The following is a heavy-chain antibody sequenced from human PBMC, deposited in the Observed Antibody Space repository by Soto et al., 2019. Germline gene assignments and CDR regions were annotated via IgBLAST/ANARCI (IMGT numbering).Heavy chain of an antibody. CDR2: ISAYNGNT. CDR1: GYTLTSYG. D-gene: IGHD6-6*01. J-gene: IGHJ4*02. Sequence: QVQLVQSGAEVKKPGASVKVSCKASGYTLTSYGISWVRQAPGQGLEWMGWISAYNGNTNYAQKLQGRVTMTTDTSTSTAYMELRSLRSDDTAVYYCARDVWGQLVSPPFDYWGQGTLVTVSS. CDR3: ARDVWGQLVSPPFDY. V-gene: IGHV1-18*04.